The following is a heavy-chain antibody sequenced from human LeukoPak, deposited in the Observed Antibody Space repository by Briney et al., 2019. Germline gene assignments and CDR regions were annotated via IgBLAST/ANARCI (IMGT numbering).Heavy chain of an antibody. V-gene: IGHV1-69-2*01. Sequence: GATVKISCKASGYTFTDYYMHWVQQAPGKGLEWMGRVDPEDGETIYAEKFQGRVTITADTSTDTAYMELSSLRSEDTAVYYCATGDCSSTSCLYYYYMDVWGKGITVTVSS. J-gene: IGHJ6*03. CDR3: ATGDCSSTSCLYYYYMDV. CDR1: GYTFTDYY. CDR2: VDPEDGET. D-gene: IGHD2-2*01.